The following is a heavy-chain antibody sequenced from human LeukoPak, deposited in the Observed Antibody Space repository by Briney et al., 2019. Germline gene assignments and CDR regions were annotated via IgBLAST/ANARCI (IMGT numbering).Heavy chain of an antibody. V-gene: IGHV3-13*01. D-gene: IGHD3-9*01. J-gene: IGHJ6*02. CDR1: GFTFSSYD. Sequence: GGSLRLSCAASGFTFSSYDMHWVRQATGKGLEWVSAIGTAGDTYYPGSVKGRFTISRENAKNSLYLQMNSLRAGDTAVYYCARGTYYDILTGYTLYGMDVWGQGTTATVSS. CDR2: IGTAGDT. CDR3: ARGTYYDILTGYTLYGMDV.